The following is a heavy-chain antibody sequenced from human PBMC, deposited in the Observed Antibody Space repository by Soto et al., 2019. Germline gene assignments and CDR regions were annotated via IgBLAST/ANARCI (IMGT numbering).Heavy chain of an antibody. D-gene: IGHD4-17*01. V-gene: IGHV1-69*06. CDR2: IISIFDTA. J-gene: IGHJ6*02. CDR3: ASTATTENSWDYYYGKDV. CDR1: GGTFSSYG. Sequence: GASVKVSCKASGGTFSSYGINWVRQAPGQGLEWMGGIISIFDTANYAQKFQGRVTITADKSTSRAYMELSSLRSEDTAVYYCASTATTENSWDYYYGKDVWGQGTTVTVSS.